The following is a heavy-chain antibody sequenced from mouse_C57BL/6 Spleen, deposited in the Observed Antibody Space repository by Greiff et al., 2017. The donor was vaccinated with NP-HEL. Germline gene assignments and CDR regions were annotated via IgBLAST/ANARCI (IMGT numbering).Heavy chain of an antibody. D-gene: IGHD1-1*01. J-gene: IGHJ2*01. CDR1: GYTFTSYW. Sequence: VQLQQPGAELVKPGASVKLSCKASGYTFTSYWMQWVKQRPGQGLEWIGAIDPSDSYTNYNQKFKGKATLTVDTSASTAYMQLSSLTSEDSAVYYCARGSSGDYFDYWGQGTTLTVSS. CDR3: ARGSSGDYFDY. CDR2: IDPSDSYT. V-gene: IGHV1-50*01.